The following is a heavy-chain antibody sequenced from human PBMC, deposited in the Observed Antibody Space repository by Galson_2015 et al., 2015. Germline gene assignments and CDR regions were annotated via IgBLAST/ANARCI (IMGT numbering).Heavy chain of an antibody. J-gene: IGHJ4*02. V-gene: IGHV3-9*01. Sequence: SLRLSCAASGFTFDDYAMHWVRQAPGKGLEWVSGISWNSGSIGYADSVKGRFTISRDNAKNSLYLQMNSLRAEDTALYYCAKAASRIAAAGTFVGLYYFDYWGQGTLVTVSS. CDR2: ISWNSGSI. D-gene: IGHD6-13*01. CDR1: GFTFDDYA. CDR3: AKAASRIAAAGTFVGLYYFDY.